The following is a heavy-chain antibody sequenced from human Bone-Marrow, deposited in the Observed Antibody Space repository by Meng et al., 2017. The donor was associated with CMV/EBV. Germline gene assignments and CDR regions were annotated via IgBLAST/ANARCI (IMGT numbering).Heavy chain of an antibody. D-gene: IGHD1-14*01. Sequence: GESLKISCAASGFTVSSNYMSWVRQAPGKGLEWVSVIYSGGSTYYADSVQGRFTIPTDNSTNTLYLQMNSLRAEDTAVYYCARDKPQWTSYYYGMDVYGQGTTVTVSS. CDR2: IYSGGST. CDR3: ARDKPQWTSYYYGMDV. V-gene: IGHV3-66*02. CDR1: GFTVSSNY. J-gene: IGHJ6*02.